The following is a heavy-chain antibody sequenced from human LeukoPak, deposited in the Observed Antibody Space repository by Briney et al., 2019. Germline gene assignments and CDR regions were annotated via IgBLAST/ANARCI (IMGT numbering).Heavy chain of an antibody. Sequence: PEASVKVSCKTSGYTFISYGISWLRQAPGQGIEWMGWISAIKGDTEYAQKFQGRLTVTRDTSTSTAYMELKRLKSDDTAVYYCARADIIVVAGATPVGSAFEYWGQGTLITVS. D-gene: IGHD2-15*01. CDR2: ISAIKGDT. CDR3: ARADIIVVAGATPVGSAFEY. CDR1: GYTFISYG. V-gene: IGHV1-18*01. J-gene: IGHJ4*02.